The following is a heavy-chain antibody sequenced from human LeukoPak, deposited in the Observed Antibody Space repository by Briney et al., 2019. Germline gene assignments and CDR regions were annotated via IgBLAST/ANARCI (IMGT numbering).Heavy chain of an antibody. J-gene: IGHJ4*02. CDR1: GFTFSSYS. CDR2: ISGSGSYI. V-gene: IGHV3-21*01. CDR3: ATAPLYCSGGSCLLFDY. Sequence: PGGSLRLSCAASGFTFSSYSMNWVRQAPGKGLEWVSSISGSGSYIYYADSVKGRFTISRDNARNSLYLQLNSLRAEDTAVYYCATAPLYCSGGSCLLFDYWGQGTLVTVSS. D-gene: IGHD2-15*01.